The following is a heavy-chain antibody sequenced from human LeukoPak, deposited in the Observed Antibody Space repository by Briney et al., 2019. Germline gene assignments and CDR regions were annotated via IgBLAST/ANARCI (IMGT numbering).Heavy chain of an antibody. D-gene: IGHD3-10*01. V-gene: IGHV3-21*01. Sequence: AGGSLRLYCAASGFTFSSWSMNWVRQAPGKGLEGVSSISSSSSYRYYADSVKGRFTISRDNAKNSLYLQMNSLRAEDTAVYYCARDRADWGQGTLVTVSS. CDR1: GFTFSSWS. CDR2: ISSSSSYR. CDR3: ARDRAD. J-gene: IGHJ4*02.